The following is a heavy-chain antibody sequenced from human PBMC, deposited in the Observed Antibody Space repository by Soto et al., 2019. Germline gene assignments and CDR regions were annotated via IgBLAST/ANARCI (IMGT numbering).Heavy chain of an antibody. CDR1: GYSFTTYW. CDR3: ARHEQFYYYYYGMDV. D-gene: IGHD4-4*01. CDR2: INPGDSDI. J-gene: IGHJ6*02. V-gene: IGHV5-51*01. Sequence: GESLKISCKASGYSFTTYWIAWVRQMPGKGLEWMGIINPGDSDIRYSPSFQGQVTISADNSIRTAYLQWSSLKASDTAMYYCARHEQFYYYYYGMDVWGQGTAVTVSS.